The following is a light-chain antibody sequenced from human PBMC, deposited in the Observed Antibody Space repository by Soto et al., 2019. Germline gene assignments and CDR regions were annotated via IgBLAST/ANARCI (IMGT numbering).Light chain of an antibody. CDR3: QQYGSSPPWT. Sequence: EIVLTQSPGTLSLSPGERATLSCRASQSVSSSYLAWYQQKPGQAPRLLIYGASSRATGIPDRLSGSGSGTDVSLTISRLEPEDFAVYSCQQYGSSPPWTFGQGTKVDIK. J-gene: IGKJ1*01. CDR1: QSVSSSY. V-gene: IGKV3-20*01. CDR2: GAS.